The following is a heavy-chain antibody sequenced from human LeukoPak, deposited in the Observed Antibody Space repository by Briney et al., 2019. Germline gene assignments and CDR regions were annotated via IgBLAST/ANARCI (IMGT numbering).Heavy chain of an antibody. J-gene: IGHJ6*03. Sequence: SGTLSLTCAVYGGSFSGYYWSWIRQPPGKGLEWIGEINHSGSTNYNPSLKSRVTISVDTSKNQFSLKLSSVTAADTAVYYCARGRSSSWYSSYYYYYMDVWGKGTTVTVSS. V-gene: IGHV4-34*01. D-gene: IGHD6-13*01. CDR3: ARGRSSSWYSSYYYYYMDV. CDR2: INHSGST. CDR1: GGSFSGYY.